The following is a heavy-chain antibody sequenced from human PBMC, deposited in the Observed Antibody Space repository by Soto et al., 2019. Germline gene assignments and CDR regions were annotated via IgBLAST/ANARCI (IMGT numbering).Heavy chain of an antibody. J-gene: IGHJ6*02. D-gene: IGHD3-22*01. Sequence: QVQLVQSGAEVKKPGASVKVSCKASGYTFTSYYMHWVRQAPGQGLEWMGIINPSGGNTSYAQKFQGRVTMTRDTSTSTVYMELSSLRSEDTAVYYCARDSPVIVDREAGYYYGMDVWGQGTTVTVSS. V-gene: IGHV1-46*01. CDR3: ARDSPVIVDREAGYYYGMDV. CDR2: INPSGGNT. CDR1: GYTFTSYY.